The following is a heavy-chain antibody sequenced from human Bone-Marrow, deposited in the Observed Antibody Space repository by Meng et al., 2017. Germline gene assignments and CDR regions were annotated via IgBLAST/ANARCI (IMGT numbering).Heavy chain of an antibody. Sequence: GASLKISCQGSGYSFTSYWICWVRQMPGKGLEWMGIIYPGDSDTRSSPSFQGQVTISADKSISTAYLQWNRLKASDTVMYYCARGRTYYYDSSGYYYYPDFDYWGQGTLVTVSS. CDR2: IYPGDSDT. J-gene: IGHJ4*02. CDR3: ARGRTYYYDSSGYYYYPDFDY. V-gene: IGHV5-51*01. D-gene: IGHD3-22*01. CDR1: GYSFTSYW.